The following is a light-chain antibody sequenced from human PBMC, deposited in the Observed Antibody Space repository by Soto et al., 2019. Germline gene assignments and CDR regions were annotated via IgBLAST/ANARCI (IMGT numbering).Light chain of an antibody. J-gene: IGKJ5*01. CDR1: QSVGSL. V-gene: IGKV3-11*01. Sequence: EIVLTQSPATLSLSPGEGATLSCRASQSVGSLLAWYQQKPGQAPRLVIYDASNMATGIPARFSGSGSGTDSTLTISSLEPEDLAVYYCQQRSNWPITFGQGTRLEIK. CDR2: DAS. CDR3: QQRSNWPIT.